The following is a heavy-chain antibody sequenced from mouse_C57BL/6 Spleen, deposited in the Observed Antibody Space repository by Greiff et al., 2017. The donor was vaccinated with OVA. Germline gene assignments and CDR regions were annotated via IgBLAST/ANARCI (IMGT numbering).Heavy chain of an antibody. J-gene: IGHJ1*03. CDR1: GFSFNTYA. CDR3: VSLITTVVGKDWYFDV. D-gene: IGHD1-1*01. CDR2: IRSKSNNYAT. V-gene: IGHV10-1*01. Sequence: EVKLLESGGGLVQPTGSLKLSCAASGFSFNTYAMNWVRQAPGKGLEWVARIRSKSNNYATYYADSVQDRFTITRDDSESMLYLQMNNLKTEDTAMYYCVSLITTVVGKDWYFDVWGKGTTVTVSS.